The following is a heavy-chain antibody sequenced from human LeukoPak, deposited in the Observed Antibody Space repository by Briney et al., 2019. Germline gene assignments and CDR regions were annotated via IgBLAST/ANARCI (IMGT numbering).Heavy chain of an antibody. CDR3: ARFLQTTVVTHYYGMDV. Sequence: SVKVSCKASGGTFGSYAISWVRQAPGQGLEWMGRIIPILGIANYAQKFQGRVTITADKSTSTAYMELSSLRSEDTAVYYCARFLQTTVVTHYYGMDVWGQGTTVTVSS. CDR1: GGTFGSYA. CDR2: IIPILGIA. V-gene: IGHV1-69*04. D-gene: IGHD4-23*01. J-gene: IGHJ6*02.